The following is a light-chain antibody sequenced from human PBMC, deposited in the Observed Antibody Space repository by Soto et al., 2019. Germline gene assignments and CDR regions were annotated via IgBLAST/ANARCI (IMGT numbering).Light chain of an antibody. J-gene: IGKJ5*01. V-gene: IGKV3-11*01. CDR3: QQRSNWIT. Sequence: ERVMTQYSATLSVSPGERATLSCRASQSVSSNLAWYQQKPGQAPRLLIYDTSYRAAGIPDRFSGSGSATDFTLTISSLEPEDFAVYYCQQRSNWITFGQGTRLEI. CDR2: DTS. CDR1: QSVSSN.